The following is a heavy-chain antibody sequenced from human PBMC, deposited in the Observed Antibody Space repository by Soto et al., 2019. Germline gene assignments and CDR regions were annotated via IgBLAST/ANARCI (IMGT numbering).Heavy chain of an antibody. CDR3: AKSQEVGAHCFDS. Sequence: VQLVASGGNLVQPGGSLRLSCEASGFTFSGLDMHWVRQPPGKGLEWVSSIGTAGDTYYAVSVKGRFTISRDNAKNSLALQMNSLRAGDMAVYFCAKSQEVGAHCFDSWGQGTQVTVSS. CDR1: GFTFSGLD. J-gene: IGHJ4*02. D-gene: IGHD2-21*01. V-gene: IGHV3-13*01. CDR2: IGTAGDT.